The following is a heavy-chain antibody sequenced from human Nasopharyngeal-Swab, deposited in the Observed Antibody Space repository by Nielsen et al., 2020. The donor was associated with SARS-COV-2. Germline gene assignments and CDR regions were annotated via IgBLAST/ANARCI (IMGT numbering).Heavy chain of an antibody. J-gene: IGHJ3*02. CDR3: ARPRGYSGSSDAFDI. Sequence: GESLKISCQGSGYSFTNYWIVWVRQMPGKGLEWMGIIHPGDSDTRYSPSFQGQVTISADKSITTAYLQWSSLEASDTAMYYCARPRGYSGSSDAFDIWGQGTMVTVSS. V-gene: IGHV5-51*01. CDR2: IHPGDSDT. D-gene: IGHD5-12*01. CDR1: GYSFTNYW.